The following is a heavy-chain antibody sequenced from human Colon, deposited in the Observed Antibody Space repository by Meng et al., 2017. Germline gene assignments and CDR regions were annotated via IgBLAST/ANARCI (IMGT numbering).Heavy chain of an antibody. D-gene: IGHD6-13*01. Sequence: SLKISCAASGFTYSSYAMHWVRQAPGKGLEWVAVISYDGSNKYYADSVKGRFTISRDNSKNTLYLQMNSLRAEDTAVYYCARVHSSSWYYFDYWGQGTLVTVSS. CDR2: ISYDGSNK. CDR1: GFTYSSYA. CDR3: ARVHSSSWYYFDY. V-gene: IGHV3-30*04. J-gene: IGHJ4*02.